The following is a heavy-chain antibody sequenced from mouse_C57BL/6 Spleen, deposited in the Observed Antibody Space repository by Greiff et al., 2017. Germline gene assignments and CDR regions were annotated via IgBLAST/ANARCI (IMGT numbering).Heavy chain of an antibody. CDR2: IHPNSGST. V-gene: IGHV1-64*01. CDR3: ARDYGSRDSMDY. D-gene: IGHD1-1*01. J-gene: IGHJ4*01. Sequence: QVQLQQPGAELVKPGASVKLSCKASGYTFTSYWMHWVKQRPGQGLEWIGMIHPNSGSTNYNEKLKSKATLTVDKSSSTAYMQLRSLTSEDSAVYYCARDYGSRDSMDYWGQGTSVTVSS. CDR1: GYTFTSYW.